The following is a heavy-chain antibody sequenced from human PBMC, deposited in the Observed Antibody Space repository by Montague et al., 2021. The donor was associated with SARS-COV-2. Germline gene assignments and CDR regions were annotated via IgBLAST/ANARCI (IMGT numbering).Heavy chain of an antibody. CDR2: IVPIFGRA. D-gene: IGHD2-2*01. CDR1: GGTFSNYA. Sequence: SVKVSCKASGGTFSNYAISWVRQAPGQGLEWMGGIVPIFGRASYAQKFQGRVTITADESTSTAYMELSSLRSEDTAVYYCARGGGTSSAIGFRYYYMDVWGKGTTVTVSS. CDR3: ARGGGTSSAIGFRYYYMDV. V-gene: IGHV1-69*13. J-gene: IGHJ6*03.